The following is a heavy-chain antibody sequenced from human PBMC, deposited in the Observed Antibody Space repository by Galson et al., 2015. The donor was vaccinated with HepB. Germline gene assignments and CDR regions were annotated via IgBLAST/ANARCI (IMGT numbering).Heavy chain of an antibody. CDR1: GLSFNNAW. D-gene: IGHD4-17*01. V-gene: IGHV3-15*01. CDR2: IKAKVDGGTS. Sequence: SLRLSCAASGLSFNNAWMSWVRRAPGKGLEWVGQIKAKVDGGTSAYAAPVKGRFFISRDDSKNTMYLQMNSLKAEDTAVYYCTTEDGPYADTYFDIWGQGTLVTVSS. J-gene: IGHJ4*02. CDR3: TTEDGPYADTYFDI.